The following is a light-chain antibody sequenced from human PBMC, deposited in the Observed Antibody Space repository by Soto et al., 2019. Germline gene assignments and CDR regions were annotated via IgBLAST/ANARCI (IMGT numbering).Light chain of an antibody. CDR2: GAF. CDR1: PSVTNF. J-gene: IGKJ5*01. V-gene: IGKV3-11*01. Sequence: ENVLTQSPATLSLSPGEKATPSCRASPSVTNFLAWYQQKPGQAPRLLIYGAFNRATGIPARFSGSGSGTDFTLTISSLEPEDSAIYYCQQRNIWPPVTFGQGTRLEIK. CDR3: QQRNIWPPVT.